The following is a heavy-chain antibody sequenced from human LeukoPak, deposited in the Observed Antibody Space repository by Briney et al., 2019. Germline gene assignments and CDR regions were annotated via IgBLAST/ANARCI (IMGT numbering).Heavy chain of an antibody. CDR3: AKDLQWELNYFDY. V-gene: IGHV3-23*01. D-gene: IGHD1-26*01. Sequence: GGSLRLSCAASGFTFSSYAMSWVRQAPGKGLEWVSAISGSGGSTYYADSVKGRFTISRGNSKNTLYLQMNSLRAEDTAVYYCAKDLQWELNYFDYWGQGTLVTVSS. CDR2: ISGSGGST. CDR1: GFTFSSYA. J-gene: IGHJ4*02.